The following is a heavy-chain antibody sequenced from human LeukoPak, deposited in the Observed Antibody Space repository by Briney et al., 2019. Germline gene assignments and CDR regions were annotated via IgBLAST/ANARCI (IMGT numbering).Heavy chain of an antibody. V-gene: IGHV1-69*05. CDR1: GGTFSSYA. D-gene: IGHD2-15*01. CDR2: IIPIFGTA. J-gene: IGHJ2*01. Sequence: GSSVKVSCKASGGTFSSYAISWVRQAPGQGLEWMGGIIPIFGTANYAQKFQGRVTTTTDESTSTAYMELSILRSEDTAVYYCAREKIVVVVAATPGHWYFDLWGRGTLVTVSS. CDR3: AREKIVVVVAATPGHWYFDL.